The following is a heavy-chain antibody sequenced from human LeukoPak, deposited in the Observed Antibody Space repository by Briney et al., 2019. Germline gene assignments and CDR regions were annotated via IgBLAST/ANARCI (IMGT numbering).Heavy chain of an antibody. CDR2: ISAYNGNT. CDR3: AREIGIAVAGTIYYYYGMDV. D-gene: IGHD6-19*01. J-gene: IGHJ6*04. CDR1: GYTFTSYG. V-gene: IGHV1-18*04. Sequence: ASVKVSCKASGYTFTSYGISWVRQAPGQGLEWMGWISAYNGNTNYAQKLQGRATMTTDTSTSTAYMELRSLRSDDTAVYYCAREIGIAVAGTIYYYYGMDVWGKGTTVTVSS.